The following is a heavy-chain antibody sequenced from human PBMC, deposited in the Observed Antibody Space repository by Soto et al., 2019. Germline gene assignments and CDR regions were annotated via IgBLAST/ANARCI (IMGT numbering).Heavy chain of an antibody. Sequence: GGSLRLSCAASGFTFDDYAMHWVRQAPGKGLEWVSGISWNSGSIGYADSVKGRFTISRDNAKNSLYLQMNSLRAEDTALYYCAKDVPDYYGSGSYFDYWGQGTLVTVSS. CDR3: AKDVPDYYGSGSYFDY. CDR2: ISWNSGSI. V-gene: IGHV3-9*01. CDR1: GFTFDDYA. D-gene: IGHD3-10*01. J-gene: IGHJ4*02.